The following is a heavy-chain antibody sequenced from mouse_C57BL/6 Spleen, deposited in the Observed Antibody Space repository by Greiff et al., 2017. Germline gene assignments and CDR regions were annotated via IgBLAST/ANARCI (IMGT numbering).Heavy chain of an antibody. CDR2: INPNNGGT. V-gene: IGHV1-26*01. Sequence: VQLQQSGPELVKPGASVKISCKASGYTFTDYYMNWVKQSHGKSLEWIGDINPNNGGTSYNQKFKGKATLTVDKSSSTAYMELRSLTSEDSAVYYCASTYYSNLAWFAYWGQGTLVTVSA. CDR1: GYTFTDYY. CDR3: ASTYYSNLAWFAY. J-gene: IGHJ3*01. D-gene: IGHD2-5*01.